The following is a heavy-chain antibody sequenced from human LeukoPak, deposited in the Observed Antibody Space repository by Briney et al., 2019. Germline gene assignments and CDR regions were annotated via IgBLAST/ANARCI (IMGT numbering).Heavy chain of an antibody. CDR2: IKKDGSQK. D-gene: IGHD6-19*01. Sequence: GGSLRLSCAAPGFTFSNFWMTWVRQAPGKGLEWVAIIKKDGSQKYYVDSVKGRFTISRDNARNSLYLQMNSLRAEDTAVYWAVAGTTYWGQGTLVAVSS. J-gene: IGHJ4*02. V-gene: IGHV3-7*05. CDR1: GFTFSNFW. CDR3: VAGTTY.